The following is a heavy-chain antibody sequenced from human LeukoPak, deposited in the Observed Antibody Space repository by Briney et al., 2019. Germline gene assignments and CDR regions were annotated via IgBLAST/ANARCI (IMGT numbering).Heavy chain of an antibody. CDR3: AKAWLDYGDYWDWFDP. J-gene: IGHJ5*02. V-gene: IGHV3-30*18. CDR2: ISYDGSNK. D-gene: IGHD4-17*01. CDR1: GFTFSSYG. Sequence: PGRSLRLSCAASGFTFSSYGMHWVRQDPGKGLEWVAVISYDGSNKYYADSVKGRFTISRDNSKNTLYLQMNSLRAEDTAVYYCAKAWLDYGDYWDWFDPWGQGTLVTVSS.